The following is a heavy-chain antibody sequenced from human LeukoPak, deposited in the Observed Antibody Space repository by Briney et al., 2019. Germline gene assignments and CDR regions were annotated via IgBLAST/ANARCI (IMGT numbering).Heavy chain of an antibody. CDR2: INRDGSEK. V-gene: IGHV3-7*01. CDR1: GFTFTTYW. CDR3: VRDFTLTRLERPFDY. J-gene: IGHJ4*02. D-gene: IGHD1-1*01. Sequence: GGSPRLSCAASGFTFTTYWMTWVRQAPGKGLEWVANINRDGSEKYYVDSVKGRFTISRDNAKNSLYLQMNSLRVEDTAVYYCVRDFTLTRLERPFDYWGQGTLVTVSS.